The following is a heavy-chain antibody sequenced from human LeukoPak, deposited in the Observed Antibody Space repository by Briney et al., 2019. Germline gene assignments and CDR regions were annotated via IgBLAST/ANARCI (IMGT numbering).Heavy chain of an antibody. D-gene: IGHD3-10*01. Sequence: QSGGSLRLSCAASGFAFNSAWMNWVRQAPGKGLEWVAVISYDGSNKYYADSVKGRFTISRDNSKNTLYLQMNSLRAEDTAVYYCSCQGYSGTYDYWGQGTLVTVSS. CDR3: SCQGYSGTYDY. J-gene: IGHJ4*02. CDR1: GFAFNSAW. V-gene: IGHV3-30*03. CDR2: ISYDGSNK.